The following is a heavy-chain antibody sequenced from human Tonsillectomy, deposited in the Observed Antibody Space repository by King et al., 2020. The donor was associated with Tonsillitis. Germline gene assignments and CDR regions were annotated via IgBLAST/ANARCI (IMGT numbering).Heavy chain of an antibody. CDR3: ANAYSSSWTEYFQH. V-gene: IGHV3-7*01. Sequence: VQLVESGGGLVQPGGSLRLSCAASGFTFSNYCMSWVRQAPGKGLEWVANIKQDGRDKYYVDSVKGRFTISRDNAKNSLYLQMNSLRAEDTAVYYCANAYSSSWTEYFQHWGQGTLVTVSS. CDR2: IKQDGRDK. J-gene: IGHJ1*01. CDR1: GFTFSNYC. D-gene: IGHD6-13*01.